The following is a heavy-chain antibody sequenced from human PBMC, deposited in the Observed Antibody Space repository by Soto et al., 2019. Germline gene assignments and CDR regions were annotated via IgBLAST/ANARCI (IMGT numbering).Heavy chain of an antibody. V-gene: IGHV3-9*01. J-gene: IGHJ4*02. CDR3: AKAPGTTGWDRFDS. D-gene: IGHD6-19*01. Sequence: EVQLVESGGGLVQPGRSLRLSCAASGFTFDNYAMHWVRQAPGKGPEWVSGIHWNGGHTGYAASVKGRFTISRDNAKNSLFLQMNSLRPEDTAFYYCAKAPGTTGWDRFDSWGQGTLVSVSS. CDR2: IHWNGGHT. CDR1: GFTFDNYA.